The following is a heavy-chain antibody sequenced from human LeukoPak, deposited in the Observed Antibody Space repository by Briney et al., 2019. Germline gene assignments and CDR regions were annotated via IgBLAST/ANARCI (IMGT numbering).Heavy chain of an antibody. V-gene: IGHV4-61*01. J-gene: IGHJ6*02. CDR2: IYYGGST. CDR1: GGSVSSGSYY. Sequence: SETLSLTCTVSGGSVSSGSYYWSWIRQPPGKGLEWIGYIYYGGSTNYNPSLKSRVTISVDTSKNQFSLKLSSVTAADTAVYYCTRDTVTNPYYYYGMDVWGQGTTVTVSS. D-gene: IGHD4-17*01. CDR3: TRDTVTNPYYYYGMDV.